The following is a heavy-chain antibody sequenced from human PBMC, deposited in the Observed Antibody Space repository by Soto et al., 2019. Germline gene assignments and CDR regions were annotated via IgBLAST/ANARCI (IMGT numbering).Heavy chain of an antibody. D-gene: IGHD4-17*01. CDR3: AKDQGGGYGDYSYYGMDV. CDR1: GFTFSSYA. J-gene: IGHJ6*02. Sequence: GGSLRLSCAASGFTFSSYAMSWVRQAPGKGLEWVSAISGSGGSTYYADSVKGRFTISRDNSKNTLYLQMNSLRAEDTAVYYCAKDQGGGYGDYSYYGMDVWGQGTTVTVSS. V-gene: IGHV3-23*01. CDR2: ISGSGGST.